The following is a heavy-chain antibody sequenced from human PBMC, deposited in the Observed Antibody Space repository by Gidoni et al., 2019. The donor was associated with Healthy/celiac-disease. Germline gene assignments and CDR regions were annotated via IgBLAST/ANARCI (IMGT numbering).Heavy chain of an antibody. D-gene: IGHD2-15*01. V-gene: IGHV4-61*02. CDR2: IYTSGST. J-gene: IGHJ4*02. CDR1: GGSIRSGSYY. CDR3: AAGSGY. Sequence: QVQLQESGPGLVKPSQTLSLTCTVSGGSIRSGSYYWSWIRQPAGKGLECIGRIYTSGSTNYNPSLKSRVTISVDTSKNQFSLKLSSVTAADTAVYYCAAGSGYWGQGTLVTVSS.